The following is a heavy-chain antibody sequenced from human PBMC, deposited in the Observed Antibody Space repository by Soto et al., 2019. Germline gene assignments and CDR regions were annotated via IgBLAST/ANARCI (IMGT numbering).Heavy chain of an antibody. V-gene: IGHV4-30-4*01. CDR1: GGSISSGDYY. J-gene: IGHJ6*02. CDR3: ARADIVVVPAAMGNYYYYYGMDV. CDR2: IYYRGST. D-gene: IGHD2-2*01. Sequence: QVQLQESGPGLVKPSQTLSLTCTVSGGSISSGDYYWSWIRQPPGKGLEWIGYIYYRGSTYYNPSLKRRVTISVDTSKNQFSLKLSSVTAADTAVYYCARADIVVVPAAMGNYYYYYGMDVWGQGTTVTVSS.